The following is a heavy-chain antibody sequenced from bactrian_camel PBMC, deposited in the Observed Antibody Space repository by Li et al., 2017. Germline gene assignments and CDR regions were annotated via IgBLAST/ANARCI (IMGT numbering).Heavy chain of an antibody. CDR2: IAIGGGTA. Sequence: VQLVESGGGLVQPGGSLRLSCKVSGFTFSNHAMSWVRQAPGKGLEWVSWIAIGGGTAYYADSVKGRFTISQDAAGDTVYLQMNSLKPADTAMYYCNTDHGPTCFGLNGPTQYTYWGQGTQVTVS. CDR3: NTDHGPTCFGLNGPTQYTY. CDR1: GFTFSNHA. J-gene: IGHJ4*01. D-gene: IGHD3*01. V-gene: IGHV3S40*01.